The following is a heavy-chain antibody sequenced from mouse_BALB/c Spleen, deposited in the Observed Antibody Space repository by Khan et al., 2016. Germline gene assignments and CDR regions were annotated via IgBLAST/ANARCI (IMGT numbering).Heavy chain of an antibody. CDR2: INPSSGDT. V-gene: IGHV1-4*01. Sequence: QVQLKESGAELARPGASVKMSCKASGYTFTSYTMHWVKQRPGQGLEWIGYINPSSGDTKYNQKFKDKATLTADKSSSTAYMQLRSLTSEDSAGYYCARTHERWGQGTTLTVSS. J-gene: IGHJ2*01. CDR3: ARTHER. CDR1: GYTFTSYT.